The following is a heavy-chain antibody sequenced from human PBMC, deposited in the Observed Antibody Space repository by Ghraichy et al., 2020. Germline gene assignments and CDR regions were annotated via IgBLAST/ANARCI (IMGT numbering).Heavy chain of an antibody. CDR2: IKDDGSEK. CDR3: ATYGSSSYFTFDY. Sequence: GGSLRLSCVASGFPFSSHWLSWVRQAPGKGLEWVANIKDDGSEKNYMDSLRGRFTISRDNAKNSLYLQINSLGAGDTAVYYCATYGSSSYFTFDYWGQRTLVTVSS. J-gene: IGHJ4*02. V-gene: IGHV3-7*01. D-gene: IGHD3-10*01. CDR1: GFPFSSHW.